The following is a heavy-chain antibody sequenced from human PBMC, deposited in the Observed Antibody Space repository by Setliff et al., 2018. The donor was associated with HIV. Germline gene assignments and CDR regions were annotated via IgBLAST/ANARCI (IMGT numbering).Heavy chain of an antibody. CDR1: GASVSMPGW. V-gene: IGHV4-4*02. D-gene: IGHD1-7*01. CDR3: VKEGRTSTVFDY. J-gene: IGHJ4*02. CDR2: VSDGGT. Sequence: SETLCLTCTVLGASVSMPGWWGWVRQSPGKRLEWIGEVSDGGTKYNPCLQGRATTSVDRSKNQFSLELRSVTAADTAVYYCVKEGRTSTVFDYWGQGVMVTVSS.